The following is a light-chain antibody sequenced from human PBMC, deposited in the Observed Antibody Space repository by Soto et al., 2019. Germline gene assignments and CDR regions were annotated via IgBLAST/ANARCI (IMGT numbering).Light chain of an antibody. CDR2: GAS. CDR3: QQYGSSPIT. CDR1: QTVSSTY. Sequence: ENVLTRSPGTLSLSPGERATLSCRASQTVSSTYLAWYQQKPGQAPRLLIYGASSRATGIPDRFSGTVSGTDFTLTISRLEPEDFAVYYCQQYGSSPITFGQGTRLEIK. V-gene: IGKV3-20*01. J-gene: IGKJ5*01.